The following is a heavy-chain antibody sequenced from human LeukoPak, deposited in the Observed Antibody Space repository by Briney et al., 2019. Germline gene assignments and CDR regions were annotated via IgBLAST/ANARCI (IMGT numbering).Heavy chain of an antibody. CDR3: AKDRLKSYSGSYFPFDY. CDR1: GFTFTTYG. CDR2: IRGSGDST. Sequence: QPGGSLRLSCAASGFTFTTYGMHWVRQAPGKGLEWVSGIRGSGDSTYYADSVKGRFTISRDNSKNTLYLQMNSLRAEDTAVFYCAKDRLKSYSGSYFPFDYWGQGTLVTVSS. V-gene: IGHV3-23*01. J-gene: IGHJ4*02. D-gene: IGHD1-26*01.